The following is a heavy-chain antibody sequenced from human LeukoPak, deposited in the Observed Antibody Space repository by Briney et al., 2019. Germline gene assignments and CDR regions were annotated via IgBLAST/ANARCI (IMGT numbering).Heavy chain of an antibody. CDR1: GFTFSIYG. D-gene: IGHD2-15*01. CDR3: AKDLRGYCSGGSCKTIDY. J-gene: IGHJ4*02. CDR2: IRYDGTNI. V-gene: IGHV3-30*02. Sequence: GGSLRLSCAASGFTFSIYGMHWVRQAPGKGLEWVAFIRYDGTNIYYADYVKGRFTISRDNSKNTVYLQMNSLRAEDTAVYYCAKDLRGYCSGGSCKTIDYWGQGTLVTVSS.